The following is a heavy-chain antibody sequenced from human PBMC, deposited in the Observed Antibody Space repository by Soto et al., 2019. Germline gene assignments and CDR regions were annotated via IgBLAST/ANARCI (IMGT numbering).Heavy chain of an antibody. CDR2: IIPLSGTT. Sequence: QVQLVQSGAEVRKPGSSVKVSCKTSGGTFSNHALSWVRQAPGQGPEWMGGIIPLSGTTNYVQKFQGRVTITADESMTTAYMELNNLRYDDTAVYYCARGPDRSGFYLFEYWGQGTLVTVSS. D-gene: IGHD3-22*01. CDR1: GGTFSNHA. V-gene: IGHV1-69*01. J-gene: IGHJ4*02. CDR3: ARGPDRSGFYLFEY.